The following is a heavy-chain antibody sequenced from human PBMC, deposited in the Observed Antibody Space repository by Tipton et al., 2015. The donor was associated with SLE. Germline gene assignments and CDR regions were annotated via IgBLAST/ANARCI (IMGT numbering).Heavy chain of an antibody. CDR3: AKEACSSTSCYGMDV. V-gene: IGHV3-30*02. CDR1: GFTFSSYV. Sequence: SLRLSCAASGFTFSSYVMHWVRQAPGKGLEWVAFIRYDGSNKYYADSVKGRFTISRDNSKNTLYLQMNSLRPEDTAVYYCAKEACSSTSCYGMDVWGQGTTVTVSS. D-gene: IGHD2-2*01. CDR2: IRYDGSNK. J-gene: IGHJ6*02.